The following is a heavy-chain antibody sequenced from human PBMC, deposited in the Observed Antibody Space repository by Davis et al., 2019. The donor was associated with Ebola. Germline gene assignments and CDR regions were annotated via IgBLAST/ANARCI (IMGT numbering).Heavy chain of an antibody. V-gene: IGHV4-59*01. J-gene: IGHJ4*02. CDR2: IYSTGGT. D-gene: IGHD2-15*01. CDR1: GGSISNYY. CDR3: ARTDRVCSGGTCYSGNDFDH. Sequence: MPSETLSLTCTVSGGSISNYYWSWIRQPPGKGLEWIGYIYSTGGTEYNPSLKTRVMMSVDTSKNQFSLKLRSVTAADTAVYYCARTDRVCSGGTCYSGNDFDHWGQGTLVTVSS.